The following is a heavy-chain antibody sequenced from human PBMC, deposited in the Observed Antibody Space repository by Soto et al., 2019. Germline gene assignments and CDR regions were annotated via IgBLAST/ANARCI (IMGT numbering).Heavy chain of an antibody. V-gene: IGHV4-59*01. CDR3: ARDLWGYCGADCYPLDV. CDR1: GGSISSYY. D-gene: IGHD2-21*02. J-gene: IGHJ6*02. Sequence: QVRLQESGPGLVKPSETLSLTCTVSGGSISSYYWSWIRQPPGKGLERIGYMYNTGSTIYNPSLKSRVTISVDTSKNQFSLKLKSETAADTAVYYCARDLWGYCGADCYPLDVWGQGTTVTVSS. CDR2: MYNTGST.